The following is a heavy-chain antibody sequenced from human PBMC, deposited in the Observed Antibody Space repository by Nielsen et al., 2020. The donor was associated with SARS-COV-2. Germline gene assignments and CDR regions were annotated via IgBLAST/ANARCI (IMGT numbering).Heavy chain of an antibody. D-gene: IGHD2-2*01. CDR2: INAGNGNT. Sequence: ASVKVSCKTSGYTFTSFAIHWVRQAPGQSLEWMGWINAGNGNTKYSQKFQGRVTMTRDTSANTAYMELSRLRSDDTVVYYCARDYCSSTSCYFDYWGQGTLVTVSS. V-gene: IGHV1-3*01. CDR1: GYTFTSFA. CDR3: ARDYCSSTSCYFDY. J-gene: IGHJ4*02.